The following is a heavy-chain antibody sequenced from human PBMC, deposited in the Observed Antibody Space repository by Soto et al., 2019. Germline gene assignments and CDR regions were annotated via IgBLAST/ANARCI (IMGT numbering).Heavy chain of an antibody. Sequence: GXSVKVCCPASGYTFTGYNMHWVRQAPGQGLEWMGGINPNSGGTNYAQKFQVRVTMTRDTSISKAYMELSRLRSDDTAVYYCARLWNDWNWGQGTLVTVSS. J-gene: IGHJ4*02. CDR1: GYTFTGYN. V-gene: IGHV1-2*02. CDR2: INPNSGGT. D-gene: IGHD1-1*01. CDR3: ARLWNDWN.